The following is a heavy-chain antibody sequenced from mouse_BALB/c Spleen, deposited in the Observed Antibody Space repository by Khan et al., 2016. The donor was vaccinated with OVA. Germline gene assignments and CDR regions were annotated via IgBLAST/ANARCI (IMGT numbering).Heavy chain of an antibody. CDR2: IGSGGDYT. CDR3: ASHLTGSFAY. D-gene: IGHD4-1*01. J-gene: IGHJ3*01. Sequence: EVQLVESGGDLVKPGGSLKLSCAASGFTFSSYSMSWVRQTPDKRLEWVASIGSGGDYTYYPDIVKGRFTISRDNAKNTLYLEMSSLKSEDTAMYYCASHLTGSFAYWGQGTLVTVSA. CDR1: GFTFSSYS. V-gene: IGHV5-6*01.